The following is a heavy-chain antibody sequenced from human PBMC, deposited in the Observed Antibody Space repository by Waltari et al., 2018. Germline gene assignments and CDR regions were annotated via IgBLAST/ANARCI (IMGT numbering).Heavy chain of an antibody. V-gene: IGHV1-69*01. CDR2: IILLFGTT. Sequence: QVQLVQSGAEVKKPGSSVKVACQTFGGTFSRNTISWVRQAPGQGLEWMGGIILLFGTTSYAQKFQDGVTSTADESTSAAYMEVSTLGSEDTAVYYCAEVHRGYYYWGQGTPVTVSS. CDR3: AEVHRGYYY. J-gene: IGHJ4*02. CDR1: GGTFSRNT. D-gene: IGHD3-22*01.